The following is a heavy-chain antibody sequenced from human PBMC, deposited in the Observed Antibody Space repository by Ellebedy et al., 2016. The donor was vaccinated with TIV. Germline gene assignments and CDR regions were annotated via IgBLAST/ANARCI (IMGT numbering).Heavy chain of an antibody. V-gene: IGHV3-53*01. CDR1: GFSVSSNY. CDR2: PYKGGDT. D-gene: IGHD6-19*01. Sequence: GESLKIPCAPPGFSVSSNYLSCVRQAPGRGLEWVSTPYKGGDTYYAGSAKGRFTVSSDNSKNTLYLQLNSLRAEDAAVYYCAGGISVAGTSLDFWGQGTLVTVSS. J-gene: IGHJ4*02. CDR3: AGGISVAGTSLDF.